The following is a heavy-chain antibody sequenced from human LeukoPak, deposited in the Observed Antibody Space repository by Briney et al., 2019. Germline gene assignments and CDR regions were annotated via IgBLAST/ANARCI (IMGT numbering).Heavy chain of an antibody. CDR2: INHSGST. V-gene: IGHV4-34*01. D-gene: IGHD3-22*01. CDR1: GGSFSGYY. CDR3: ARYSGYYLSYFDY. Sequence: SETLSLTCAVYGGSFSGYYWSWIRQPPGKGLEWIGEINHSGSTNYNPSLKSRVNISVDTSKNQFSLKLSSVTAADTAMYYCARYSGYYLSYFDYWAREPWSPSPQ. J-gene: IGHJ4*02.